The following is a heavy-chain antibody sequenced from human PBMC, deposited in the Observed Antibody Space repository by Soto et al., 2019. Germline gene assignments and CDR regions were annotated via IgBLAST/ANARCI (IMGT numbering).Heavy chain of an antibody. CDR1: GGSFSGYD. D-gene: IGHD3-10*01. V-gene: IGHV4-34*01. CDR3: ARGQDGSGSYYKTYYYYYMDV. CDR2: INHSGST. J-gene: IGHJ6*03. Sequence: SETLSLTCAVYGGSFSGYDWSWIRQPPGKGLEWIGEINHSGSTNYNPSLKSRVTISVDTSKNQFSLKLSSVTAADTAVYYCARGQDGSGSYYKTYYYYYMDVWGKGTTVTVSS.